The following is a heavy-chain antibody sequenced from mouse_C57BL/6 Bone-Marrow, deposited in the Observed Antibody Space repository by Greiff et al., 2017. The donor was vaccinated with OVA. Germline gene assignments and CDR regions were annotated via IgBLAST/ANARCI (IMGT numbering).Heavy chain of an antibody. J-gene: IGHJ4*01. Sequence: EVQLQQSGGGLVKPGGSLKLSCAASGFTFSSYAMSWVRQTPEKRLEWVATISDGGSYTYYPDNVKGRFTISRDNAKNNLYLQMSHLKSEDTAMYYCARMGYYGSSYVDYWGQGTSVTVSS. D-gene: IGHD1-1*01. V-gene: IGHV5-4*01. CDR2: ISDGGSYT. CDR3: ARMGYYGSSYVDY. CDR1: GFTFSSYA.